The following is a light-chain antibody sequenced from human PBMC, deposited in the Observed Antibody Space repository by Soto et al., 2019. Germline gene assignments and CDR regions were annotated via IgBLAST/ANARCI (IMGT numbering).Light chain of an antibody. CDR1: SSNIGAGYD. V-gene: IGLV1-40*01. J-gene: IGLJ2*01. CDR2: GNS. Sequence: QSVLTQPPSVSGAPGQRVTISCTGSSSNIGAGYDVHWYQQLPGTAPKLLIYGNSNRPSGVPDRFSGSKSGTSASLAITGRQAEHEADYYCQSYVSSLSAVVFGGGTKLTVL. CDR3: QSYVSSLSAVV.